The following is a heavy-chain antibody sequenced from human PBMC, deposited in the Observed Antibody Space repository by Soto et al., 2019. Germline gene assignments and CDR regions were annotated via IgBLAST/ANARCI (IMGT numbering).Heavy chain of an antibody. D-gene: IGHD3-9*01. CDR3: ARLKPYDWDYYYGMDV. CDR1: IGSISSYY. V-gene: IGHV4-59*01. J-gene: IGHJ6*02. Sequence: SETLSLTCAVSIGSISSYYWSWIRQPPGKGLEWIGYIYYSGSTNYNPSLKSRVTILVDMSKNQFSLKLRSVTAADTAVYYCARLKPYDWDYYYGMDVWGQGTTVTVSS. CDR2: IYYSGST.